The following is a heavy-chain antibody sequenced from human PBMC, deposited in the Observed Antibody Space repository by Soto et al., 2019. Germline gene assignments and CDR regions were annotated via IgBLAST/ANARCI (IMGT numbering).Heavy chain of an antibody. CDR3: AKGKATGDIDWFDP. Sequence: GGSLRLSCTASGFTLQNHAMPWVRQAPGKGLEWVSTLIGGHYGTAYSYSVKGRFTVSRDNSKNCLYLQMNSLGVEDTAMYFCAKGKATGDIDWFDPWGQGRLVTVSS. D-gene: IGHD3-10*01. V-gene: IGHV3-23*01. CDR1: GFTLQNHA. CDR2: LIGGHYGT. J-gene: IGHJ5*02.